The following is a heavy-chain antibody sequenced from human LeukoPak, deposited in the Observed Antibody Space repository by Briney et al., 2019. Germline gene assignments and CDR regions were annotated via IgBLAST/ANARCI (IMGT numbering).Heavy chain of an antibody. J-gene: IGHJ6*02. CDR2: IIPIFGTA. D-gene: IGHD6-13*01. CDR1: GGTFSSYA. CDR3: ARGGYSSSWSPNYYYYGMDV. Sequence: ASVKVSCKASGGTFSSYAISWVRQAPGQGLEWMGGIIPIFGTANYAQKFQGRVTITADESTSTAYMELSSLRSEDTAEYYCARGGYSSSWSPNYYYYGMDVWGQGTTVTVSS. V-gene: IGHV1-69*13.